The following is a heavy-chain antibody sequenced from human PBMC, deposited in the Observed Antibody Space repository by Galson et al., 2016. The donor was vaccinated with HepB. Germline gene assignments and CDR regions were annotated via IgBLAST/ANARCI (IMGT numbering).Heavy chain of an antibody. CDR2: ISNSGSTT. D-gene: IGHD2-21*01. J-gene: IGHJ4*02. Sequence: SLRLSCAASGFTFNTYAISWVRQAPGKGLEWVSAISNSGSTTYYADSVKGRFAISRDNSKNTLYLQMNSLRVEDTALYYCAKEFVATGAVVGDYWGQGTLVTVSS. CDR1: GFTFNTYA. V-gene: IGHV3-23*01. CDR3: AKEFVATGAVVGDY.